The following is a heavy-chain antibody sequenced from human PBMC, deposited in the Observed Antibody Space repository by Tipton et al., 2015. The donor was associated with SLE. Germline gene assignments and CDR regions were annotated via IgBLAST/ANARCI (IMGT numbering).Heavy chain of an antibody. V-gene: IGHV4-39*07. Sequence: TLSLTCTVSGGSISSSSHYWGWIRQPPGKGLEWIGSIYYSGSTYYNSSLKSRVTISVDTSKNQFSLKLSSVTAADTAVYYCARDLWYGAFDIWGQGTMVTVSS. D-gene: IGHD2-15*01. CDR2: IYYSGST. CDR3: ARDLWYGAFDI. CDR1: GGSISSSSHY. J-gene: IGHJ3*02.